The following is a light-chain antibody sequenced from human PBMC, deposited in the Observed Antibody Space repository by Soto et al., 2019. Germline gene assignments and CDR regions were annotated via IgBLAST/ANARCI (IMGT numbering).Light chain of an antibody. Sequence: DIQMTQSPSTLSSSLGDRATITCRASQSISSWLAWYQQKPGKAAKLLIYKASSLESGVPSRFSGSGAGTDFTLTISSLQPDDFATYYRQQYNSYSYTFGQGTKLEIK. CDR2: KAS. V-gene: IGKV1-5*03. J-gene: IGKJ2*01. CDR3: QQYNSYSYT. CDR1: QSISSW.